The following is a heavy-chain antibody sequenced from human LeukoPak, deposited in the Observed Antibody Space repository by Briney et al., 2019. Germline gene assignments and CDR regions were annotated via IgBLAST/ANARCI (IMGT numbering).Heavy chain of an antibody. D-gene: IGHD5-12*01. CDR3: ARVATTSST. V-gene: IGHV3-23*01. CDR2: ISDSGDNT. J-gene: IGHJ5*02. Sequence: PGGSLRLSCAASGSTFSNYAMSWVRQTPGKGLEWVSGISDSGDNTYYADSVKGRFTISRDNSKNTLYLQMNSLRAEDTAVYYCARVATTSSTWGQGTLVTVSS. CDR1: GSTFSNYA.